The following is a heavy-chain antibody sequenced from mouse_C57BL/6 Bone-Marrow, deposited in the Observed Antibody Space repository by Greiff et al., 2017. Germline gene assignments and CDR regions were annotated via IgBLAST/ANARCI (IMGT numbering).Heavy chain of an antibody. CDR1: GFNIKDYY. Sequence: VQLQQSGAELVKPGASVKLSCTASGFNIKDYYMHWVKQRTEPGLEWIGRIDPEDGETKYAPKFPGKATITADTSSNTAYLQLSSLTAEDTAVYYCARRAFYYYGSSRYYLDYWGQGTTLTVSS. V-gene: IGHV14-2*01. CDR3: ARRAFYYYGSSRYYLDY. J-gene: IGHJ2*01. D-gene: IGHD1-1*01. CDR2: IDPEDGET.